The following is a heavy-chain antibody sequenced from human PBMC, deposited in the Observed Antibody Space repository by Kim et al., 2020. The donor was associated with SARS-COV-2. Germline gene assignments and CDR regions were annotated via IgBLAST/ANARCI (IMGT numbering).Heavy chain of an antibody. CDR3: ARGGXRXGSYRYTIYNYGMXV. CDR2: IIPIFGTA. Sequence: SVKVSCKASGGTFSSYAISWVRQAPGQGLEWMGGIIPIFGTANYAQKFQGRVTITSEESTSTAYMELSXXXXEDTAVYYCARGGXRXGSYRYTIYNYGMXVWGQGXTVTVSS. J-gene: IGHJ6*02. D-gene: IGHD3-16*02. CDR1: GGTFSSYA. V-gene: IGHV1-69*13.